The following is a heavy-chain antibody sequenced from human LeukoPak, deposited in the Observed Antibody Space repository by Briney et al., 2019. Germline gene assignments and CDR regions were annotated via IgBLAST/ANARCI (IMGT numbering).Heavy chain of an antibody. CDR1: GGSISSGSYY. D-gene: IGHD6-13*01. CDR3: ARQEQQLIYNWFDP. Sequence: SETLSLTCTVSGGSISSGSYYWSWIRQPPGKGLEWIGYVYYSGSTNYNPSLKSRVTISVDTSKNQFSLKLSSVTAADTAVYYCARQEQQLIYNWFDPWDQGTLVTVSS. V-gene: IGHV4-61*01. CDR2: VYYSGST. J-gene: IGHJ5*02.